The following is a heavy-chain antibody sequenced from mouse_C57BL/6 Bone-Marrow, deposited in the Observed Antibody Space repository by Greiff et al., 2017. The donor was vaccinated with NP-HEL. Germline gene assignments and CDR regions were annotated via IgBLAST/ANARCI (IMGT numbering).Heavy chain of an antibody. CDR1: GYTFTSYG. D-gene: IGHD1-1*01. Sequence: VQLQQSGAELARPGASVKLSCKASGYTFTSYGISWVKQRTGQGLEWIGDIYPRSGNTYYNEKFKGKATLTADKSSSTAYMELRSLTSEDSAVYFCARDYYGSSYTFDYWGQGTTLTVSS. CDR3: ARDYYGSSYTFDY. CDR2: IYPRSGNT. J-gene: IGHJ2*01. V-gene: IGHV1-81*01.